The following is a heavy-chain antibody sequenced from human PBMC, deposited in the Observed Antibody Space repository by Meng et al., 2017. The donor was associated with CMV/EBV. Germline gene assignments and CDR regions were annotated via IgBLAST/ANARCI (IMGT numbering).Heavy chain of an antibody. D-gene: IGHD2-2*01. J-gene: IGHJ6*02. CDR3: ARDLKVVPIVYYYYGMDV. CDR1: GFTFSSYW. Sequence: GGSLRLPCAASGFTFSSYWMHWVRQAPGKGLVWVSRINSDGSSTSYADSVKGRFTISRDNAKNTLYLQMNSLRAEDTAVYYCARDLKVVPIVYYYYGMDVWGQGTTVTVSS. CDR2: INSDGSST. V-gene: IGHV3-74*01.